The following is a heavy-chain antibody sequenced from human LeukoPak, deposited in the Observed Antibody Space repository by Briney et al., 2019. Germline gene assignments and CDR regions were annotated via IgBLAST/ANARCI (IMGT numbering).Heavy chain of an antibody. D-gene: IGHD3-9*01. CDR2: MSPNSGNT. CDR1: GYTFTSYD. CDR3: ARGSLRYFDWLPHFDY. Sequence: GASVKVSCKASGYTFTSYDINWVRQATGQGLEWMGWMSPNSGNTGYAQKFQGRVTMTRNTSISTAYMELSSLRSEDTAVYYCARGSLRYFDWLPHFDYWGQGTLVTVSS. J-gene: IGHJ4*02. V-gene: IGHV1-8*01.